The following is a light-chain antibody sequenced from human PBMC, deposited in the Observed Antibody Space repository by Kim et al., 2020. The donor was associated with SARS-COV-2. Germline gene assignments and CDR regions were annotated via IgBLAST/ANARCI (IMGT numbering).Light chain of an antibody. Sequence: EIVMTQSPATLSVSPGERATLSCRASQSVSSILAWYQQKPGQAPRLLMYGASTRATGIPGRFSGSGSGTEFTVTITSLQSEDLAIYYCQQYNRWPWTFGQGTKVDIK. CDR1: QSVSSI. V-gene: IGKV3-15*01. J-gene: IGKJ1*01. CDR2: GAS. CDR3: QQYNRWPWT.